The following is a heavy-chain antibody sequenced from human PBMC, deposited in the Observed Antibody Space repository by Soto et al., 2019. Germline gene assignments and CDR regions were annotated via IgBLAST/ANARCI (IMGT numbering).Heavy chain of an antibody. V-gene: IGHV3-23*01. Sequence: GGSLRLSCAASGFTFSSYAMSWVRQAPGKGLEWVSAISGSGGSTYYEDSVKGRFTIARDNSKNTLYLQMSSMRAEDAAVYDCAKDNGGYSSSGYGGLFDYWGQGTLVTVSS. CDR1: GFTFSSYA. J-gene: IGHJ4*02. D-gene: IGHD6-13*01. CDR3: AKDNGGYSSSGYGGLFDY. CDR2: ISGSGGST.